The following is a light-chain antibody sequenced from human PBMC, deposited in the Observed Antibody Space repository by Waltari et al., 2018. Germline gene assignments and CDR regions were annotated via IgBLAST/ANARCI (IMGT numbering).Light chain of an antibody. CDR2: KNS. J-gene: IGLJ2*01. CDR1: RSNIGNNY. Sequence: QSVLTQSPSMSETPGQRVIISCSGSRSNIGNNYVYWYQPFPGMAPKPVMFKNSQRPSGVPDRFSGSSYGTSASLAISGLRSEDEADYYCATWDDSLSGVVFGGGTRLTVL. CDR3: ATWDDSLSGVV. V-gene: IGLV1-47*01.